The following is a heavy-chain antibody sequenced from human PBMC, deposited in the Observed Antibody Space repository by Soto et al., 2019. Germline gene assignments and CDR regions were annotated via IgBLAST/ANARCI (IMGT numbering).Heavy chain of an antibody. D-gene: IGHD3-3*01. Sequence: EVQLVESGGGLVQPGGSLRLSCAAAGSTFNIYDMHWVRQGSGKGLEWVSTIGTAGETYYSASVKGRFTISRENAKNSVYLQMNSLAAGDTAVYYCARLRDGYWGQGTLVTVSS. CDR3: ARLRDGY. CDR2: IGTAGET. V-gene: IGHV3-13*01. CDR1: GSTFNIYD. J-gene: IGHJ4*02.